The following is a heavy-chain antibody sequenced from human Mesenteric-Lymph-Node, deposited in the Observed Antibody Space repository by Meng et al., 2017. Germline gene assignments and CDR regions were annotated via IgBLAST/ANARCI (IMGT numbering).Heavy chain of an antibody. CDR1: GFTFSNYA. Sequence: GESLKISCAASGFTFSNYAMHWVRQAPGKGLEWVAVIAFDGSSQYYGDSVKGRFTISRDKFKNMVFLQMNSLRAEDTAVYYCARVGEPLYTLDVWGQGTMVTVSS. V-gene: IGHV3-30*04. CDR3: ARVGEPLYTLDV. D-gene: IGHD3-16*01. J-gene: IGHJ6*02. CDR2: IAFDGSSQ.